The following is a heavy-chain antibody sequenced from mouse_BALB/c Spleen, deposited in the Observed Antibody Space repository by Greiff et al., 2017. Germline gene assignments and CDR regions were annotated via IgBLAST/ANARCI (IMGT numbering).Heavy chain of an antibody. D-gene: IGHD1-1*01. V-gene: IGHV2-5-1*01. J-gene: IGHJ1*01. CDR2: IWRGGST. Sequence: VQGVESGPSLVQPSQSLSITCTVSGFSLTSYGLHWVRQSPGKGLEWLGVIWRGGSTDYNAAFMSRLSITKDNSKSQVFFKMNSLQADDTAIYYCAKNYYGSSYWYFDVWGAGTTVTVSS. CDR1: GFSLTSYG. CDR3: AKNYYGSSYWYFDV.